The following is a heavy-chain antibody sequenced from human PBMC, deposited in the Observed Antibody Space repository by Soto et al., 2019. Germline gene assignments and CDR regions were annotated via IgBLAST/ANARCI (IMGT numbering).Heavy chain of an antibody. J-gene: IGHJ6*02. CDR2: TYYRSKGYN. CDR3: ASGQTEYYSAMDA. V-gene: IGHV6-1*01. CDR1: WDNVSSNIAA. Sequence: SQTLSLTFSISWDNVSSNIAAWNWIRQSPSRGLEWLGRTYYRSKGYNDYAVSVKSLITIDRDTCKNQFSLHLNSVTPEDTAVYYCASGQTEYYSAMDAWAQEPRVTASS.